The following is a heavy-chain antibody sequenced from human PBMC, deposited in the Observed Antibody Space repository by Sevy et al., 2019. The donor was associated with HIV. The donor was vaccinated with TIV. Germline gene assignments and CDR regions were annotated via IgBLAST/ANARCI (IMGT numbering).Heavy chain of an antibody. CDR1: GFTFSSYS. CDR2: ISSSSSTI. J-gene: IGHJ6*03. Sequence: GGSLRLSCAASGFTFSSYSMNWVRQAPGKGLEWVSYISSSSSTIYYADSVKGRFTISRDNAKNSLYLQMNSLREEDTAVYYCARSELWLADYYIDVWGKGTTVTVSS. CDR3: ARSELWLADYYIDV. V-gene: IGHV3-48*02. D-gene: IGHD5-18*01.